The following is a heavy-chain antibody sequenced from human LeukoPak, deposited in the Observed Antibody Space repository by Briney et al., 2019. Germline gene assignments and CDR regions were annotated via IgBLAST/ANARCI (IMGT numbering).Heavy chain of an antibody. CDR1: GDSIINTTYY. J-gene: IGHJ6*02. CDR3: ARAPYYYAMDV. CDR2: IYSSGST. Sequence: SETLSLTCTVSGDSIINTTYYWIWVWQPAGKGLEWIGRIYSSGSTNYNSSFKSRVTVSVDTSRNQFSLKLNSVTAADTAVYYCARAPYYYAMDVWGQGTTVTVSS. V-gene: IGHV4-61*02.